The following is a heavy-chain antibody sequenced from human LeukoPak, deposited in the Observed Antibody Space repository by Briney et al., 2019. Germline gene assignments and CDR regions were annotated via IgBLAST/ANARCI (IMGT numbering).Heavy chain of an antibody. CDR2: INPNSGGT. D-gene: IGHD3-22*01. CDR3: ARARGGPYYYDSSGSSNDAFDM. V-gene: IGHV1-2*02. J-gene: IGHJ3*02. Sequence: VASVKVSCKASGYTFTGYYMHWVRQAPGQGLEWMGWINPNSGGTNYAQKFQGRVTMTRDTSISTAYMELSRLRSDDTAVYYCARARGGPYYYDSSGSSNDAFDMWGEGTMVTVSS. CDR1: GYTFTGYY.